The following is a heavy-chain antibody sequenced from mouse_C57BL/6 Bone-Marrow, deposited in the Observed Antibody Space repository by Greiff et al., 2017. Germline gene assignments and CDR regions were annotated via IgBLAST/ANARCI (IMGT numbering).Heavy chain of an antibody. CDR1: GFTFSSYG. Sequence: EVKLVESGGDLVKPGGSLKLSCAASGFTFSSYGMSWVRQTPDTRLEWVATISSGGSYTYYPDSVKGRFTISRDNAKNTLYLQMSSLKSEDTAMYYCARFYSNYGWFAYWGQGNLVTVSA. J-gene: IGHJ3*01. V-gene: IGHV5-6*01. CDR2: ISSGGSYT. CDR3: ARFYSNYGWFAY. D-gene: IGHD2-5*01.